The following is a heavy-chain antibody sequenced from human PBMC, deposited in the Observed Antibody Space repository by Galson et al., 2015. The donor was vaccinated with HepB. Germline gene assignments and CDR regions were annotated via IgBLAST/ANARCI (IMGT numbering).Heavy chain of an antibody. CDR2: INPSGGST. Sequence: SVKVSCKASGYTFTTSYMHWVRQAPGQGLEWMGVINPSGGSTSYAQKFQGRVTMTRDTSTSTVYMELSSLRSEDTAVYYCARETTGFSHGMDVWGQGTTVTVSS. CDR1: GYTFTTSY. CDR3: ARETTGFSHGMDV. D-gene: IGHD1-1*01. J-gene: IGHJ6*02. V-gene: IGHV1-46*01.